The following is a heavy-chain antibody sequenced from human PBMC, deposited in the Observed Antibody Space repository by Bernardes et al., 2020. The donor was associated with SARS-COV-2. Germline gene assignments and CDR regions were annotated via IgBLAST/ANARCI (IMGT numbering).Heavy chain of an antibody. V-gene: IGHV3-72*01. CDR1: GFIFSDHY. Sequence: GRSLRLSCAASGFIFSDHYVDWVRQAPGKGLEWVGRTRNKANSYTTEYAASVKGRFTNSRDESKNSVYLQMNSRKTGETAVQYCGRATVTTDGWDYWGQGNLVTVSS. CDR2: TRNKANSYTT. CDR3: GRATVTTDGWDY. D-gene: IGHD4-4*01. J-gene: IGHJ4*02.